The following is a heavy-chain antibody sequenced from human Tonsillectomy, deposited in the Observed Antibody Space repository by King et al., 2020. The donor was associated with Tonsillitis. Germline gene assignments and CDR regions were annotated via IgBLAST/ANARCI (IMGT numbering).Heavy chain of an antibody. CDR1: GFTLSSYD. Sequence: VQLVESGGGLVQPGGSLRLSCVASGFTLSSYDMHWVRQPTGKGLEWVSGIGASDDTYYSGSVVGRFTISRENAKNSFYLQMDSLGAGDTAVYYCAREGLVYANFDYWGQGTPVTVSS. J-gene: IGHJ4*02. V-gene: IGHV3-13*04. CDR2: IGASDDT. D-gene: IGHD2-8*01. CDR3: AREGLVYANFDY.